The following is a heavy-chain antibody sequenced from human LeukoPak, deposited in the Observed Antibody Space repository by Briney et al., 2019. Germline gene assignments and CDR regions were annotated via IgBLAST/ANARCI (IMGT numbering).Heavy chain of an antibody. CDR3: ASGMIAAAGTGGDYFDY. D-gene: IGHD6-13*01. CDR1: GFTFSSYA. V-gene: IGHV3-64*01. CDR2: ISSNGGST. J-gene: IGHJ4*02. Sequence: GGSLRLSCAASGFTFSSYAMHWVRQAPGKGLEYVSAISSNGGSTYYANSVKGRFTISRDNSKNTLYLQMGSLRAEDMAVYYCASGMIAAAGTGGDYFDYWGQGTLVTVSS.